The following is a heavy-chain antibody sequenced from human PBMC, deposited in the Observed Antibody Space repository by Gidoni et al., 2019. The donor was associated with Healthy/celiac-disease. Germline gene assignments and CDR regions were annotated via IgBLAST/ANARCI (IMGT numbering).Heavy chain of an antibody. V-gene: IGHV3-21*01. D-gene: IGHD4-17*01. Sequence: EVQLVESGGGLVKPGGSLRLSCAASGFTFRSYSRNWVRQAPGKGLEWVSAISSSSSYIYYADSVKGRFTISRDNAKNSLYLQMNSLRAEDTAVYYCARALTTVTTTSLDYWGQGTLVTVSS. CDR3: ARALTTVTTTSLDY. CDR2: ISSSSSYI. J-gene: IGHJ4*02. CDR1: GFTFRSYS.